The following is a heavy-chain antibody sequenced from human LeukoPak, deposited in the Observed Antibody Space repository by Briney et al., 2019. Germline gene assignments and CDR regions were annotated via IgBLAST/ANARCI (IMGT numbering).Heavy chain of an antibody. D-gene: IGHD3-9*01. V-gene: IGHV3-48*01. Sequence: YISSSSTTMYYADSVKGRFTISRDNAKNSLYLQMNSLRAEDTAVYYCARVVTYYDILTGNNWFDPWGQGTLVTVSS. J-gene: IGHJ5*02. CDR2: ISSSSTTM. CDR3: ARVVTYYDILTGNNWFDP.